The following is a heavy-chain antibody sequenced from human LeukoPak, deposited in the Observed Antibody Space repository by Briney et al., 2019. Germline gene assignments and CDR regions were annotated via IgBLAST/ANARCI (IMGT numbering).Heavy chain of an antibody. Sequence: GGSLRLSCAASGLTFSNNWMAWVRQAPGKGLEWVANIKGDGSQKYYLDSGKGRFTISRDNSKNTLYLQMNSLRAEDTAVYYCARGLYYGSGSYSENWGQGTLVTVSS. V-gene: IGHV3-7*01. CDR2: IKGDGSQK. D-gene: IGHD3-10*01. CDR3: ARGLYYGSGSYSEN. J-gene: IGHJ4*02. CDR1: GLTFSNNW.